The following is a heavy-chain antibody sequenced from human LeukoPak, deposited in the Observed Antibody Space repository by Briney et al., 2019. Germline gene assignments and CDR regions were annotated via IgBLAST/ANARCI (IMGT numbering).Heavy chain of an antibody. J-gene: IGHJ6*04. Sequence: GGSLRLSCAASGFTFGSYWMSWVRQAPGKGLECVANIKQDESERYYVASVKGRFTISRDNHKNSLFLQMNSLRAEDTAVYYCARVRTVTYYGMDVWGKGTTVTVSS. CDR3: ARVRTVTYYGMDV. CDR1: GFTFGSYW. D-gene: IGHD4-17*01. V-gene: IGHV3-7*03. CDR2: IKQDESER.